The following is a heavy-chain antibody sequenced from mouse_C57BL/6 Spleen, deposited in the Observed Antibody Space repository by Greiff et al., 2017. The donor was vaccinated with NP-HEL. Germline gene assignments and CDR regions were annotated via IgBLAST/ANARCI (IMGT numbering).Heavy chain of an antibody. Sequence: EVKLMESGEGLVKPGGSLKLSCAASGFTFSSYAMSWVRQTPEKRLEWVAYISSGGDYIYYADTVKGRFTISRDNARNTLYLQMSSLKSEDTAMYYCTRANGPTLGRGVYFDYWGQGTTLTVSS. CDR1: GFTFSSYA. D-gene: IGHD4-1*01. CDR3: TRANGPTLGRGVYFDY. CDR2: ISSGGDYI. V-gene: IGHV5-9-1*02. J-gene: IGHJ2*01.